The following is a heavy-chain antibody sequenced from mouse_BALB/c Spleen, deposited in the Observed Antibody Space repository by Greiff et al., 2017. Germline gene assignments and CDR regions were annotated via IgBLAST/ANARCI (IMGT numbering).Heavy chain of an antibody. CDR1: GFNIKDYY. Sequence: EVHLVESGAELVRPGALVKLSCKASGFNIKDYYMHWVKQRPEQGLEWIGWIDPENGNTIYDPKYQGKASITADTSSNTAYLQLSSLTSEDTAVYYCALYGNYDWFAYWGQGTLVTVSA. D-gene: IGHD2-1*01. CDR2: IDPENGNT. V-gene: IGHV14-1*02. CDR3: ALYGNYDWFAY. J-gene: IGHJ3*01.